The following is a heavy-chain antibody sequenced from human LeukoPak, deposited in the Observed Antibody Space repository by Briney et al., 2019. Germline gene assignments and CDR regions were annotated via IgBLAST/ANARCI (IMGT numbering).Heavy chain of an antibody. CDR3: ATAVLSY. J-gene: IGHJ4*02. V-gene: IGHV1-24*01. CDR2: FDPEDGET. D-gene: IGHD6-19*01. CDR1: GDTLTELS. Sequence: ASVKVTCNVSGDTLTELSMHWVRQAPGKGLEWMGGFDPEDGETIYAQKFQGRVTMTEDTSTDTAYMELSSLRSEDTAVYYCATAVLSYWGQGTLVTVSS.